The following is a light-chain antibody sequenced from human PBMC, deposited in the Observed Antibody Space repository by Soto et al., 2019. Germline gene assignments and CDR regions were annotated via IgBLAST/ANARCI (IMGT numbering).Light chain of an antibody. CDR3: SSYTSSSTVV. CDR1: SSDVGGYNY. V-gene: IGLV2-14*01. CDR2: DVS. Sequence: QSALTQPASVSGSPGQSITISCTVTSSDVGGYNYVSWYQQHPGKAPKLMIYDVSNRPSGVSNRFSGSKSGNTASLTISGLQVEDEADYYCSSYTSSSTVVFGGGTKLTVL. J-gene: IGLJ2*01.